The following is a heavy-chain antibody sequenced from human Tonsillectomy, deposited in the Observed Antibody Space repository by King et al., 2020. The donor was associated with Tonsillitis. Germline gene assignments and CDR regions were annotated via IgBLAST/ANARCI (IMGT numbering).Heavy chain of an antibody. J-gene: IGHJ4*02. CDR1: GFTFSNQW. Sequence: VQLVESGGGLVQPGGSLTLSCAVSGFTFSNQWMSWVRQAPTKGLEWVANIKQDGSEKYYVDSVKGRFTISRNNAKNSLYLQMNSLRAEDTAVYYCVKGYGGSEDWGQGTLVTVSS. CDR2: IKQDGSEK. D-gene: IGHD3-16*01. CDR3: VKGYGGSED. V-gene: IGHV3-7*03.